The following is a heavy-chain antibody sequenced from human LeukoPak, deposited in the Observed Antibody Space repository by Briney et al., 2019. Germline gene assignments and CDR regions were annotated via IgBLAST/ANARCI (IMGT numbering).Heavy chain of an antibody. D-gene: IGHD6-13*01. J-gene: IGHJ4*02. CDR3: ASGAVSQQLATTLDY. CDR2: IIPILGIA. Sequence: GASVKVSCKASGGTFSSYAISWVRQAPGQGLEWMGRIIPILGIANYAQKFQGRVTITTDESTSTAYMELSSLRSEDTAVYYCASGAVSQQLATTLDYWGQGTLVTVSS. CDR1: GGTFSSYA. V-gene: IGHV1-69*04.